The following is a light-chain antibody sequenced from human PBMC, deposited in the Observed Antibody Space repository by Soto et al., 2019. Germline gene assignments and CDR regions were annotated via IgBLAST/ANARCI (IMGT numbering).Light chain of an antibody. J-gene: IGLJ1*01. CDR1: SSNIGAGYE. V-gene: IGLV1-40*01. CDR2: ENN. CDR3: QSYDSSLSGYV. Sequence: QSVLTQPPSVSEAPGQRVTISCTGSSSNIGAGYEAHWYQQVPGTAPKLLIYENNNRPSGVPDRFSGSKSGTSASLAITGLQAEDEAEYYCQSYDSSLSGYVVGTGTKPAVL.